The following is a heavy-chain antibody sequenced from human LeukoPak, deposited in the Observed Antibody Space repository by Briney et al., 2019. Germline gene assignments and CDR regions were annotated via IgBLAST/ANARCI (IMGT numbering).Heavy chain of an antibody. CDR1: GFTVSSNY. Sequence: PGGSLRLSCAASGFTVSSNYMSWVRQAPGKGLEWVSVIYSGGSTYYADSVKGRFTISRDNSKSTLYLQMNSLRAEDTAVYHCARDRWDRYASRYFDLWGRGTLVTVSS. CDR2: IYSGGST. D-gene: IGHD2-2*01. J-gene: IGHJ2*01. V-gene: IGHV3-53*01. CDR3: ARDRWDRYASRYFDL.